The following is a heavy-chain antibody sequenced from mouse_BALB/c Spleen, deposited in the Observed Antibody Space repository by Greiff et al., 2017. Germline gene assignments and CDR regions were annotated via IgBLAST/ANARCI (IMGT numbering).Heavy chain of an antibody. J-gene: IGHJ4*01. CDR1: GFSLTSYG. CDR2: IWAGGST. Sequence: VKLVESGPGLVAPSQSLSITCTVSGFSLTSYGVHWVRQPPGKGLEWLGVIWAGGSTNYNSALMSRLSISKDNSKSQVFLKMNSLQTDDTAMYYCAVGYVDAMDYWGQGTSVTVSS. V-gene: IGHV2-9*02. D-gene: IGHD1-2*01. CDR3: AVGYVDAMDY.